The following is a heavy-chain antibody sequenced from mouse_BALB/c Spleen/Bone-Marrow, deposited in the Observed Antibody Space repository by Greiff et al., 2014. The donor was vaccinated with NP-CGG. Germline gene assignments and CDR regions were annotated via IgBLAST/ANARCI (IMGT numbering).Heavy chain of an antibody. J-gene: IGHJ3*01. CDR1: GFNIKDTY. CDR2: IDPANGNT. Sequence: VHVKQSGAELVKPGASVKLSCAASGFNIKDTYMHWVKQRPEQGLEWIGRIDPANGNTNYAPKFQGKATIPADSSSNTAHLHLSSLTSEDTAVYYCANEWFADWGQGTLVTVSA. V-gene: IGHV14-3*02. CDR3: ANEWFAD.